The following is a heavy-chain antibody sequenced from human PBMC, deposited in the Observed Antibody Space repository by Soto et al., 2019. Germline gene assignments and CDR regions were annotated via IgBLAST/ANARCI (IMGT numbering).Heavy chain of an antibody. CDR3: ARHHSAIGV. J-gene: IGHJ6*02. Sequence: PGGSLRLSCAASGFTVSSDSMTWVRQAPGKGLEWISIIYSDNNTDYADSVKGRFSISRDTSKNILYLQMNSLRAEDTAEYYCARHHSAIGVCGQGTTVTVSS. CDR1: GFTVSSDS. V-gene: IGHV3-53*01. CDR2: IYSDNNT.